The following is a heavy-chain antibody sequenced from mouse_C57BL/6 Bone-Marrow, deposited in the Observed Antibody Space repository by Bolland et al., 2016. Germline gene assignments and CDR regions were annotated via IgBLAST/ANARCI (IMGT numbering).Heavy chain of an antibody. CDR2: ST. CDR3: ARHGGSRGAMDY. D-gene: IGHD1-1*01. Sequence: STYYPDTVKGRFTISRDNAKNTLYLQMSRLKSEDTAMYYCARHGGSRGAMDYWGQGTLV. V-gene: IGHV5-12*01. J-gene: IGHJ3*01.